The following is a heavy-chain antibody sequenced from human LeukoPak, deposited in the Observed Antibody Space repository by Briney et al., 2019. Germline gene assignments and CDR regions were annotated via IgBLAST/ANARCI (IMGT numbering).Heavy chain of an antibody. CDR3: VRELSGSGDVYYFDH. J-gene: IGHJ4*02. V-gene: IGHV3-21*01. D-gene: IGHD6-19*01. Sequence: GGSLRLSCAASGLTFSSHSFNWVRQAPGKGLVWVSSITSTSSYIWYADSVKGRFTFSRDNAQNSLYLQMNCLRVEDTAVYYCVRELSGSGDVYYFDHWGQGTLVTVSS. CDR1: GLTFSSHS. CDR2: ITSTSSYI.